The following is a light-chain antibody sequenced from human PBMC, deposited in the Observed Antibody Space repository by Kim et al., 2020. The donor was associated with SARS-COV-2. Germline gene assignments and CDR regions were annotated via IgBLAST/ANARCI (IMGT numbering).Light chain of an antibody. J-gene: IGLJ3*02. Sequence: ALGQTGRITCQGDSLRNYYASWYQQQPGQAPVLVLFGKNNRPSGIPDRFSGSKSGNTASLTITGAQAEDEADYYCNSRDSSGSHLVFGGGTQLTVL. CDR2: GKN. CDR3: NSRDSSGSHLV. V-gene: IGLV3-19*01. CDR1: SLRNYY.